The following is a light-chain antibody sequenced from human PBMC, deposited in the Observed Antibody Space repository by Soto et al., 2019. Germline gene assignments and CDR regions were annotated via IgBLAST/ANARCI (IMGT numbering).Light chain of an antibody. Sequence: QSVLTQLPSASGTPGQRVTISCSGSSSNIGSNYVYWYQQLPGTAPKLLIYRNNQRPSGVPDRFSGSKSGTSASLAISGLRSEDEADYYCAAWDDSHYVFGTGTKLTVL. CDR1: SSNIGSNY. V-gene: IGLV1-47*01. J-gene: IGLJ1*01. CDR2: RNN. CDR3: AAWDDSHYV.